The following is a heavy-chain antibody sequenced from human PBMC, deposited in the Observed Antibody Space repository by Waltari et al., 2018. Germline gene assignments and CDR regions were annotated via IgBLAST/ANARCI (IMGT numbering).Heavy chain of an antibody. CDR1: GFTFSSYS. J-gene: IGHJ6*02. Sequence: EVQLVESGGGLVQPGGSLRLSCAASGFTFSSYSMNWVRQAPGKGLEWVSYISSSSSTIYYADSVKGRFTISRDKAKNSLYLQMNSLRAEDTAVYYCARDRYPGGGYYYYGMDVWGQGTTVTVSS. V-gene: IGHV3-48*01. D-gene: IGHD2-2*01. CDR2: ISSSSSTI. CDR3: ARDRYPGGGYYYYGMDV.